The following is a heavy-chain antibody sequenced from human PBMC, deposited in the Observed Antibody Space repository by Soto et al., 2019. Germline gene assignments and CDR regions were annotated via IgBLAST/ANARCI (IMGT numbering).Heavy chain of an antibody. CDR3: ARGPLLVLNYFPS. CDR1: GGTFRNYP. D-gene: IGHD3-10*01. V-gene: IGHV1-69*02. Sequence: QVQLVQSGPEVKKPGSSVKVSCKASGGTFRNYPINWVRQAPGQGLEWMGSIFPLTDIPDYAQNFQARLTISADKSTSTAYMELSSLTSDDTAMYFCARGPLLVLNYFPSWGQGTLVTVSS. J-gene: IGHJ4*02. CDR2: IFPLTDIP.